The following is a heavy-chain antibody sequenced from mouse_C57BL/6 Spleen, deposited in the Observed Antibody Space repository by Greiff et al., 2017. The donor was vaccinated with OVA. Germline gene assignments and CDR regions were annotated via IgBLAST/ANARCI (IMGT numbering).Heavy chain of an antibody. V-gene: IGHV1-81*01. D-gene: IGHD1-1*02. Sequence: QVHVKQSGAELARPGASVKLSCKASGYTFTSYGISWVKQRTGQGLEWIGEIYPRSGNTYYNEKFKGKATLTADKSSSTAYMELRSLTSEDSAVYFCARAVATDYFDYWGQGTTLTVSS. CDR2: IYPRSGNT. CDR3: ARAVATDYFDY. J-gene: IGHJ2*01. CDR1: GYTFTSYG.